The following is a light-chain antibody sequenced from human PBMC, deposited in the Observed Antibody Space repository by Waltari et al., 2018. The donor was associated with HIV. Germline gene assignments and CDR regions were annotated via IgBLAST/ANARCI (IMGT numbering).Light chain of an antibody. Sequence: EIQMTQSPSSLSASVGDRVTITCRASQSFSSYLNRYKQKPGKAPKVLIYAASSLQSGVPSRFSGSGSGTDFTLTISSLQPEDFATYYCQQSYSTPWTFGQGTKVEIK. CDR2: AAS. J-gene: IGKJ1*01. CDR1: QSFSSY. CDR3: QQSYSTPWT. V-gene: IGKV1-39*01.